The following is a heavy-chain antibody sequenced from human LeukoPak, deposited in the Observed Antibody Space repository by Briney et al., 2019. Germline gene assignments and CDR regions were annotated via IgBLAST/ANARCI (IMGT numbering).Heavy chain of an antibody. CDR2: IWYDGSNK. Sequence: GGSLRLSCAASGFTFSSYGMHWVRQAPGKGLEWVAVIWYDGSNKYYADSVKGRFTISRDNSKNTLYLQMNSLRAEDTAVYYCARGGNYDSRLDYWGQGTLVTVPS. D-gene: IGHD3-22*01. J-gene: IGHJ4*02. V-gene: IGHV3-33*01. CDR3: ARGGNYDSRLDY. CDR1: GFTFSSYG.